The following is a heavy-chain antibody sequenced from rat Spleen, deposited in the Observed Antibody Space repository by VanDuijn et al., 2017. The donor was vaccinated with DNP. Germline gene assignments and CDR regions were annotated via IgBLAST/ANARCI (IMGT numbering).Heavy chain of an antibody. J-gene: IGHJ2*01. CDR3: ARPDY. CDR2: ISYDGSNT. Sequence: EVQLVESGGGLVQPGRSLKLSCAASGFTFSAYYLAWVRQAPRKGLEWVATISYDGSNTNYRDSVKGRFTVSRDNAKSTLYLQMDSLKSEDTATYYCARPDYWGQGVMVTVSS. CDR1: GFTFSAYY. V-gene: IGHV5-7*01.